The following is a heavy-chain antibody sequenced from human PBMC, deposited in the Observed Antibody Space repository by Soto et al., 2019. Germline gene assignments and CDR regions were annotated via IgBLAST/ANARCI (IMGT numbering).Heavy chain of an antibody. CDR1: GFTFSSYA. CDR2: ISGSGGST. Sequence: GGSLRLSCAASGFTFSSYAMSWVRQAPGKGLEWVSAISGSGGSTYYADSVKGRFTISRDNSKNTLYLQMNSLRAEDTAVYYCAGGTTGIAARPFYYYYGMDVWGQGTTVTVSS. J-gene: IGHJ6*02. CDR3: AGGTTGIAARPFYYYYGMDV. V-gene: IGHV3-23*01. D-gene: IGHD6-6*01.